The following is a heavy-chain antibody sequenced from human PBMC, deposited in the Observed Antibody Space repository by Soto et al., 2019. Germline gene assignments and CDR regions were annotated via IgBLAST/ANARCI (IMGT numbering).Heavy chain of an antibody. CDR2: IYKSATT. CDR3: ARGRYCLTGRCFPNWFDS. D-gene: IGHD2-15*01. CDR1: GDSISTVDYF. Sequence: PSVTLSLTCSVSGDSISTVDYFWAWIRQPPGQALEYIGYIYKSATTYYNPSFESRVAISLDTSKSQVSLNVTAVTAADTAVYFCARGRYCLTGRCFPNWFDSWGQGTLVTVSS. J-gene: IGHJ5*01. V-gene: IGHV4-30-4*01.